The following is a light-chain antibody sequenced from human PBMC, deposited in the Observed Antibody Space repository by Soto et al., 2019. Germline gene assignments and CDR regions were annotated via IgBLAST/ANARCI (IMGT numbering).Light chain of an antibody. J-gene: IGKJ4*01. CDR3: QQYGSSPLT. CDR2: GAS. V-gene: IGKV3-20*01. Sequence: EIVLTQSPGTLSLSPGERATLSCRASQSVSSIYLAWYQQKPGQAPRLLIYGASSRATGIPDRFRGSGSGTDFTLTISRLEPEDFAVYYCQQYGSSPLTFGGGTKVDI. CDR1: QSVSSIY.